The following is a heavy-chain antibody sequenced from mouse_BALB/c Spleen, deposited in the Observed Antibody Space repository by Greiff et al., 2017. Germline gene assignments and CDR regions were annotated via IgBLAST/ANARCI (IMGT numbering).Heavy chain of an antibody. V-gene: IGHV3-6*02. CDR2: ISYDGSN. CDR3: ARAYGYDGFDY. J-gene: IGHJ2*01. Sequence: DVHLVESGPGLVKPSQSLSLTCSVTGYSITSGYYWNWIRQFPGNKLEWMGYISYDGSNNYNPSLKNRISITRDTSKNQFFLKLNSVTTEDTATYYCARAYGYDGFDYWGQGTTLTVSS. D-gene: IGHD2-2*01. CDR1: GYSITSGYY.